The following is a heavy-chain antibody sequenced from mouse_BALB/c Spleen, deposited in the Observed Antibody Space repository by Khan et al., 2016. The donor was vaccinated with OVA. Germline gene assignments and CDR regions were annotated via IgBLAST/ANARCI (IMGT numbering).Heavy chain of an antibody. D-gene: IGHD1-1*01. CDR2: ISYSGST. CDR1: GYSITSDYA. V-gene: IGHV3-2*02. J-gene: IGHJ2*01. Sequence: EVQLQESGPGLLKPSQSLSLTCTVTGYSITSDYAWNWIRQFPGNKLEWMAYISYSGSTTYSPSLRSRISITRDTYKNHSFLQLMSVTIQNTSTYDCASGRLLPRYPYYFGYWGQGTTLTGSS. CDR3: ASGRLLPRYPYYFGY.